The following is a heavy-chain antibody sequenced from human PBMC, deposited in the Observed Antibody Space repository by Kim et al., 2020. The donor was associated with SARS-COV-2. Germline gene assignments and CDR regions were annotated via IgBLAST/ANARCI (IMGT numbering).Heavy chain of an antibody. CDR1: GGSFSGYY. J-gene: IGHJ4*02. CDR3: ARRPDGHVY. CDR2: INHSGGT. V-gene: IGHV4-34*01. D-gene: IGHD2-8*01. Sequence: SETLSLTCGVNGGSFSGYYWSWIRQPPGKGLEWIGDINHSGGTTYESSLKSRVTISVDTSKNQFSLRLTSVTAADTAVYYCARRPDGHVYWGQGTLVAVAS.